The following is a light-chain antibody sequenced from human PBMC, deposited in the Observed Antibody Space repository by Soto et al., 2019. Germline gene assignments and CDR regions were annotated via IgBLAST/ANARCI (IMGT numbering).Light chain of an antibody. CDR1: QSVYSN. CDR3: EQYTNWPLT. CDR2: DAS. V-gene: IGKV3-15*01. J-gene: IGKJ4*01. Sequence: EIVMTQSPVTLSVSPGEGVTLSCRASQSVYSNLAWYQQKPGQAPRLLIYDASARAPDIPARVSGSGSGTDFTLTVSRLQSEGFAVYYCEQYTNWPLTFAGGPRVEIQ.